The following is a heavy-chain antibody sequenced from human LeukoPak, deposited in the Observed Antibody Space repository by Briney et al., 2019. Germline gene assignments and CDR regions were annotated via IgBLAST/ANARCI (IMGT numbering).Heavy chain of an antibody. CDR2: FSSGGSA. Sequence: SETLSLTCIVPGGSISSSNYYWAWIRQPPGKGLEWIGTFSSGGSAYYNPSLTSRVSISKDTSDNQFSLRLYSVTAADTAVYYCARKQGGTMYDVWGQGTQVTVSS. J-gene: IGHJ4*02. CDR3: ARKQGGTMYDV. CDR1: GGSISSSNYY. D-gene: IGHD1-7*01. V-gene: IGHV4-39*07.